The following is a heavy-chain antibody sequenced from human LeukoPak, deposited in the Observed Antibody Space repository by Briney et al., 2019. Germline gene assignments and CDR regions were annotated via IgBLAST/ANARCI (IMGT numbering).Heavy chain of an antibody. J-gene: IGHJ4*02. CDR1: GHTFTSYG. D-gene: IGHD6-19*01. V-gene: IGHV1-18*01. CDR3: ARDYSSGWPNFDY. CDR2: ISVYNGNT. Sequence: ASVKVSCKASGHTFTSYGISWVRQAPGQGLEWMGWISVYNGNTNYAQKLQGRVSMTTDTSTSTAYMELRSLRSDDTAVYYCARDYSSGWPNFDYWGQGTLVTVSS.